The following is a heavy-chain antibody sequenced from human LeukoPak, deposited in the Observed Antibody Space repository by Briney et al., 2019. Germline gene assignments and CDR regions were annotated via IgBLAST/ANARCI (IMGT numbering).Heavy chain of an antibody. CDR3: AREGYYDSSGYYWTDY. CDR2: ISAYNGNT. Sequence: ASVKVSCKASGYTFTSYGISWVRQAPGQGLEWIGWISAYNGNTNYAQKLQGRVTMTTDTSTSTAYMELRSLRSDDTAVYYCAREGYYDSSGYYWTDYWGQGTLVTVSS. V-gene: IGHV1-18*01. D-gene: IGHD3-22*01. CDR1: GYTFTSYG. J-gene: IGHJ4*02.